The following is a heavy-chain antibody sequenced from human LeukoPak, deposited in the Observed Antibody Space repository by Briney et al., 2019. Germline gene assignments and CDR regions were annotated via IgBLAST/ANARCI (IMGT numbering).Heavy chain of an antibody. CDR3: ARSLGYCSGGSCSLDY. V-gene: IGHV1-3*01. CDR2: INVDNGNT. Sequence: ASVKVSCKASGYTFTNYAIHWVRQAPGQRLEWMGWINVDNGNTKYSQDFQGRVTMTTDTSTSTAYMELRSLRSDDTAVYYCARSLGYCSGGSCSLDYWGQGTLVTVSS. D-gene: IGHD2-15*01. CDR1: GYTFTNYA. J-gene: IGHJ4*02.